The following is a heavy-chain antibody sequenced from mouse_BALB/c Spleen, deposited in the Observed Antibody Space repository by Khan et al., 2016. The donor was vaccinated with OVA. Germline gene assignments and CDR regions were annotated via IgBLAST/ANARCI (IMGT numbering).Heavy chain of an antibody. CDR1: GFNIKDTY. V-gene: IGHV14-3*02. CDR2: IDPANGKT. J-gene: IGHJ4*01. Sequence: VQLKQSGAELVKPGASVKLSCTGSGFNIKDTYIQWVKQRPEQGLEWIGRIDPANGKTIFDPEFQGKATITADTSSNTAYLHLSSLTSEDTVVXYCASSLLLYAMDYWGQGTSVTVSS. D-gene: IGHD1-2*01. CDR3: ASSLLLYAMDY.